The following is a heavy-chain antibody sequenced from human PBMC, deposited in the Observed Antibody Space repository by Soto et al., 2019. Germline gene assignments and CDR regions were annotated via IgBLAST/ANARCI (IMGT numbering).Heavy chain of an antibody. Sequence: QVQLQESGPGLVKPSQTLSLTCTVSVASISSGGYYWSWIRQHPGEGLEWIGYIYYSGSTSYNPSLKSRVTISVDTSKNQFSLTLRSVTAADTAVYYWARESKYDTSGYPPWFAPWGQGTLVTVSS. J-gene: IGHJ5*02. CDR1: VASISSGGYY. V-gene: IGHV4-31*03. CDR3: ARESKYDTSGYPPWFAP. CDR2: IYYSGST. D-gene: IGHD3-22*01.